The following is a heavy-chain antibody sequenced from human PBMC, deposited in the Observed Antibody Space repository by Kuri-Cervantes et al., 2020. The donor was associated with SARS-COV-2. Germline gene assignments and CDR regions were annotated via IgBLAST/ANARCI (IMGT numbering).Heavy chain of an antibody. Sequence: ESLKISCTVSGGSISSSSYYWGWIRQPPGKGLEWIGSIYYSGSTYYNPSLKSRVTISVDTSKNQFSLKLSSVTAADTAVYYCARDTRGATSSPLDYWGQGTLVTVSS. CDR2: IYYSGST. V-gene: IGHV4-39*02. CDR1: GGSISSSSYY. D-gene: IGHD1-26*01. CDR3: ARDTRGATSSPLDY. J-gene: IGHJ4*02.